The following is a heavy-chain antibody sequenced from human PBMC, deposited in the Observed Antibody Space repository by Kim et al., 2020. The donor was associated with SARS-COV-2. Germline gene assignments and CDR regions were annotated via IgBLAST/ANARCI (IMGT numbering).Heavy chain of an antibody. Sequence: SETLSLTCAVYGGSFSGYYWSWIRQPPGKGLEWIGEINHSGSTNYNPSLKSRVTISVDTSKNQFSLKLSSVTAADTAVYYCAREVGWSSSSGWFDPWGQGTLVTVSS. D-gene: IGHD6-6*01. V-gene: IGHV4-34*01. CDR3: AREVGWSSSSGWFDP. CDR2: INHSGST. CDR1: GGSFSGYY. J-gene: IGHJ5*02.